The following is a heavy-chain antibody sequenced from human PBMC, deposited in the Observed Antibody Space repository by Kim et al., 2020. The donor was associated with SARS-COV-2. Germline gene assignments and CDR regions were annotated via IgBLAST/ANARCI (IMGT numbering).Heavy chain of an antibody. D-gene: IGHD6-13*01. Sequence: SETLSLTCTVSGGSVSSGHYWSWNRQPPGKGLEWIGYVSYTGSTKYNPSLKSRVSISLDTSKNQFSLTLNSVTAADTAVYSCVQDWGRAAAGWGRGTLVTVSS. CDR1: GGSVSSGHY. J-gene: IGHJ4*02. CDR2: VSYTGST. CDR3: VQDWGRAAAG. V-gene: IGHV4-61*01.